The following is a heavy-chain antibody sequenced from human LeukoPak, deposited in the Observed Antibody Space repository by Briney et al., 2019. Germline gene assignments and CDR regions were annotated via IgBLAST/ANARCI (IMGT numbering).Heavy chain of an antibody. CDR3: AKDRELGYYYGSGRFDL. Sequence: PGGSLRLSCAASGFTFSSYGMHWVRQAPGKGLEWVAVISYDGSNKYYADSVKGRFTISRDNSKNTLYLQMNSLRAEDTAVYYCAKDRELGYYYGSGRFDLWGRGTLVTVSS. D-gene: IGHD3-10*01. CDR1: GFTFSSYG. V-gene: IGHV3-30*18. J-gene: IGHJ2*01. CDR2: ISYDGSNK.